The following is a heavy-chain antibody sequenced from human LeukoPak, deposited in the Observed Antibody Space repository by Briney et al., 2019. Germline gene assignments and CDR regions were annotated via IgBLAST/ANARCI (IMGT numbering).Heavy chain of an antibody. CDR3: ARDRVRTTTCGDAFDI. Sequence: RSLRLTCAASGVTFDDYAMHWVRQAPGKDLEWVSGISWNSGSIGYADSVKGRFTISRDNAKNSLYLQMNSLRAEDTAVYYCARDRVRTTTCGDAFDIWGQGTMVTVSS. CDR2: ISWNSGSI. V-gene: IGHV3-9*01. D-gene: IGHD1-7*01. CDR1: GVTFDDYA. J-gene: IGHJ3*02.